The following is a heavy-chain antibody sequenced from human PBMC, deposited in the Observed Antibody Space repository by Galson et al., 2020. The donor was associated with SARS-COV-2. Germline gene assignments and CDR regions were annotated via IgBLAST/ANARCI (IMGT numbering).Heavy chain of an antibody. CDR1: GFTFSSYG. V-gene: IGHV3-30*18. J-gene: IGHJ3*02. D-gene: IGHD3-16*01. CDR3: AKGARGGIKGDAFDI. CDR2: ISYDGSNK. Sequence: GGSLRLSCAASGFTFSSYGMHWVRQAPGKGLEWVAVISYDGSNKYYADSVKGRFTISRDNSKNTLYLQMNSLRAEDTDVYYCAKGARGGIKGDAFDIWGQGTMVTVSS.